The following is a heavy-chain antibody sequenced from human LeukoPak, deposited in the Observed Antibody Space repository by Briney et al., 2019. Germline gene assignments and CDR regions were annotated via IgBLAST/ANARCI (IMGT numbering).Heavy chain of an antibody. CDR3: ARDYVSTGFTFDY. Sequence: GGSLRLSCAASGFTFSDYYMSWIRRAPGKGLEWISYITSSGSAIYYADSVKGRFTISRDNARNSLYLQMNNLRAEDTAVYYCARDYVSTGFTFDYWGQGTLVTVSS. V-gene: IGHV3-11*01. D-gene: IGHD3-22*01. CDR1: GFTFSDYY. CDR2: ITSSGSAI. J-gene: IGHJ4*02.